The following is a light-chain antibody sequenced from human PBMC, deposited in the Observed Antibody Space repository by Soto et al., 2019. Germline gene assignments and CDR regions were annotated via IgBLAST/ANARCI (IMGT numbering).Light chain of an antibody. Sequence: QSALTQPASVSGSPGQSITISCTGTSSDVGGYNYVSWYQQHPGKAPKLMIYDVSNRPSGGSNRFSGSKSGNTASLTISGXXXXXXXDYYCSSYTSSSTRVFGGGTKVTV. V-gene: IGLV2-14*01. J-gene: IGLJ2*01. CDR3: SSYTSSSTRV. CDR2: DVS. CDR1: SSDVGGYNY.